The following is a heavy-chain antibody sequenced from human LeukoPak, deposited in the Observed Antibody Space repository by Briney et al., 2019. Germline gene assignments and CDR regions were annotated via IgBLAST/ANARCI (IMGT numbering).Heavy chain of an antibody. J-gene: IGHJ3*02. CDR2: IYHSGST. Sequence: KSSETLSLTCTVSGYSISSGYYWGWIRQPPGKGLEWIGSIYHSGSTYYNPSLKSRVTISVDTSKNQFSLKLSFVTTADTAVYYCARDHCSSTSCLDIWGQGTMVTVSS. V-gene: IGHV4-38-2*02. CDR1: GYSISSGYY. D-gene: IGHD2-2*01. CDR3: ARDHCSSTSCLDI.